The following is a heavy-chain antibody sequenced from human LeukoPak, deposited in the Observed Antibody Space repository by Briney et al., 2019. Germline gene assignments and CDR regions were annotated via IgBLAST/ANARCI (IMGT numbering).Heavy chain of an antibody. J-gene: IGHJ5*02. CDR1: GGSISSYY. CDR3: ARHHQVSGYCSSTSCRDWFGP. V-gene: IGHV4-59*08. CDR2: IYYSGST. Sequence: PSETLSLTCTVSGGSISSYYWSWIRQPPGKGLEWIGYIYYSGSTNYNPSLKSRVTISVDTSKNQFSLKLSSVTAADTAVYYCARHHQVSGYCSSTSCRDWFGPWGQGTLVTVSS. D-gene: IGHD2-2*01.